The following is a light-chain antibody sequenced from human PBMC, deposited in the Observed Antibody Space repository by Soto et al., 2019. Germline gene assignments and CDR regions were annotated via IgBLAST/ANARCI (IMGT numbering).Light chain of an antibody. Sequence: EIVLTQSPGTLPLSPGERATLSCRASQSVTSNYLTWFQQKPGQAPRLLSFGASSRATGIPDRFSGSGSGTDFTLTITRLEPEDFAVYYCQQYGSSPYTFGQGTKLEIK. CDR3: QQYGSSPYT. V-gene: IGKV3-20*01. CDR2: GAS. CDR1: QSVTSNY. J-gene: IGKJ2*01.